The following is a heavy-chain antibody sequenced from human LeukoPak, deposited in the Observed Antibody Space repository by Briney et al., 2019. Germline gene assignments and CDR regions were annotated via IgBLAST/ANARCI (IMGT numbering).Heavy chain of an antibody. CDR2: ISDDGSYT. V-gene: IGHV3-74*01. CDR1: GFSFSSHW. J-gene: IGHJ4*02. CDR3: ASFGISWRSSY. Sequence: PGGSLRLSCAASGFSFSSHWVHWVRQAPGKRLVWVSRISDDGSYTSNVDSVKGRFTISRDNVNNMLYLHMNSLIAEDTAVYYCASFGISWRSSYWGQGTLVTVSS. D-gene: IGHD2-21*01.